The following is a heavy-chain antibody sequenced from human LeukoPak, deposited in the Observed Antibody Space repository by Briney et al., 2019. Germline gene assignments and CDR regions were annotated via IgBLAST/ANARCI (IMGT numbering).Heavy chain of an antibody. J-gene: IGHJ5*02. D-gene: IGHD3-16*01. CDR3: ARDSSPWGTGEFDP. Sequence: PSETLSLTCTVSGGSISSYYWSWIRQPAGKGLEWIGRIYTSGSTNYNPSLKSRVTMSVDTSKNQFSLKLSSVTAADTAVYYCARDSSPWGTGEFDPWGQGNLVTVSS. CDR2: IYTSGST. CDR1: GGSISSYY. V-gene: IGHV4-4*07.